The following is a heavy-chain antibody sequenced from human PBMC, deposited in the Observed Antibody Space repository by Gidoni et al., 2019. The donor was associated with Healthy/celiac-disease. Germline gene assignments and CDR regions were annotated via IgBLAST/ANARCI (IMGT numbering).Heavy chain of an antibody. CDR2: ISGDGGST. D-gene: IGHD6-19*01. V-gene: IGHV3-43*02. CDR3: AKSNRFMGGWYGYNWFDP. CDR1: GFPFDDYA. Sequence: EVQLVESGGGVVQPGGSLRLSCAASGFPFDDYAMHWVRQAPGKGLEWVSLISGDGGSTYYADSVKGRFTISRDNSKNTLYLQMNSLRTEDTALYYCAKSNRFMGGWYGYNWFDPWGQGTLVTVSS. J-gene: IGHJ5*02.